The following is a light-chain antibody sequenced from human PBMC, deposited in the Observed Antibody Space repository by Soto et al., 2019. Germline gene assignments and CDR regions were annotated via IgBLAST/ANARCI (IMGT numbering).Light chain of an antibody. CDR1: QSVSSSY. CDR2: GTG. V-gene: IGKV3-20*01. CDR3: QQYSSTPHT. Sequence: EIVSTQSPGTLSLSPGQRATLSCRASQSVSSSYLAWYQHKCGQAPRLLMFGTGSRATGIPDRFRGTGSGTDFTLIINRLEPEDFAVYYCQQYSSTPHTFSQGTKLEIK. J-gene: IGKJ2*01.